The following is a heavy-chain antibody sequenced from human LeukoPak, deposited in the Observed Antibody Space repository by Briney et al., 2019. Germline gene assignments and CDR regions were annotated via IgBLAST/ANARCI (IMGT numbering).Heavy chain of an antibody. CDR3: AREGAYSSSWLDY. D-gene: IGHD6-13*01. J-gene: IGHJ4*02. V-gene: IGHV3-21*01. CDR1: GFTFSSYS. CDR2: ISSSSSYI. Sequence: GGSLRLSCAASGFTFSSYSMNGVRQAPGKGLEWVSSISSSSSYIYYADSVKGRFTISRDNAKNSLYLQMNSLRAEDTAVYYCAREGAYSSSWLDYWGQGTLVTVSS.